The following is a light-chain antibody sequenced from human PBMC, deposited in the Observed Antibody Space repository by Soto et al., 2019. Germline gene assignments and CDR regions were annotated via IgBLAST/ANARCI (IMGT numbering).Light chain of an antibody. J-gene: IGLJ2*01. CDR3: QVWEATGNQVV. V-gene: IGLV3-21*01. CDR2: YDS. Sequence: SYELTQPPSVSVAPGETARISCGGNNVGSRSVHWYQQKAGQAPFLVIYYDSDRPSGIPERFSGSNAGKTATLIISRVEAGDEADYDCQVWEATGNQVVFGGETKVTVL. CDR1: NVGSRS.